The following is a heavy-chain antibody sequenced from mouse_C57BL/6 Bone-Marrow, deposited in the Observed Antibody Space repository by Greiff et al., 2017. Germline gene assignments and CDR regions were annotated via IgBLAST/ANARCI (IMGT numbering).Heavy chain of an antibody. D-gene: IGHD4-1*01. Sequence: VQLQQSGAELVRPGASVKLSCTASGFNIKDDYMHWVKQRPEQGLEWIGWIDPENGDTEYASKFQGKATITADTSSNTAYLQLSSLKSEDTAVYYCTSLTGPLDYWGQGTTLTVSS. CDR2: IDPENGDT. J-gene: IGHJ2*01. V-gene: IGHV14-4*01. CDR3: TSLTGPLDY. CDR1: GFNIKDDY.